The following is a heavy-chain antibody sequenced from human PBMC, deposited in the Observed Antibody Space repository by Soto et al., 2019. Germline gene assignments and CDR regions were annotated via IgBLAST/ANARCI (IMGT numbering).Heavy chain of an antibody. D-gene: IGHD3-3*01. CDR1: GGTFSSYA. V-gene: IGHV1-69*13. CDR3: ARERPKDFWSGYPSYYYYGMDV. J-gene: IGHJ6*02. Sequence: ASVKVSCKASGGTFSSYAISWVRQAPGQGLEWMGGIIPIFGTANYAQKFQGRVTITADESTSTAYMELSRLRSEDTAGYYCARERPKDFWSGYPSYYYYGMDVWGQGTTVTVSS. CDR2: IIPIFGTA.